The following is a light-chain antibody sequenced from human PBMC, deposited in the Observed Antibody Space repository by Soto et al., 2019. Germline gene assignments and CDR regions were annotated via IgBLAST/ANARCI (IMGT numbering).Light chain of an antibody. CDR2: AAS. CDR3: QQSYSTPYT. CDR1: QSISSY. V-gene: IGKV1-39*01. Sequence: DIQMTQSPSSLSASVGDRVTITCRASQSISSYLNWYQQKPGKAPKLLIYAASSLQSGVPSRFSRRGSGPDFTLTISSLQPEDFATYYCQQSYSTPYTFGQGTKLEIK. J-gene: IGKJ2*01.